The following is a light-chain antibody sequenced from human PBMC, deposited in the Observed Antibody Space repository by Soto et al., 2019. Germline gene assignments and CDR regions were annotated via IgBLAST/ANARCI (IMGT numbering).Light chain of an antibody. J-gene: IGLJ1*01. Sequence: HSVLTQPASVSGSPGQSITISCTGTSSDVGIYNLVSWYQQHPGKAHKLMIYEGSKRPSGVSNRFSGSKSGNTASLTISGLQAEDEADYYCCSYAGSSTFYVFGTGTKVTV. CDR1: SSDVGIYNL. CDR3: CSYAGSSTFYV. V-gene: IGLV2-23*01. CDR2: EGS.